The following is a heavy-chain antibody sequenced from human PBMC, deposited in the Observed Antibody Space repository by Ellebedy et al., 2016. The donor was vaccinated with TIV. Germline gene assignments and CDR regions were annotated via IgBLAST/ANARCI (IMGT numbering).Heavy chain of an antibody. CDR1: GGSFSGYH. CDR3: ARISNVWIAAPSY. Sequence: SETLSLXXAVYGGSFSGYHWSWIRQPPGKGLDWIGEIDDTGSTNYSPSLKSRLTMSIDTSKKQFSLKLTSVTAADTAVYYCARISNVWIAAPSYWGQGTLVTVSS. D-gene: IGHD3-16*01. J-gene: IGHJ4*02. V-gene: IGHV4-34*10. CDR2: IDDTGST.